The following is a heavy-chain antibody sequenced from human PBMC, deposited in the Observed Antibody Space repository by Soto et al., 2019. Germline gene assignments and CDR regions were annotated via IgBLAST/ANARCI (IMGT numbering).Heavy chain of an antibody. CDR1: GYNFADYW. V-gene: IGHV5-51*01. D-gene: IGHD2-2*01. J-gene: IGHJ1*01. CDR2: IYPRDSDT. Sequence: PGESLKISCKCSGYNFADYWIGWVRQMPGKSLEWMGIIYPRDSDTRYSPSFQGQVTISADKSLSTTSLQWSSLEASDTAMYYCASTYCGGSSCYLYFQHWGQGTQVTVSS. CDR3: ASTYCGGSSCYLYFQH.